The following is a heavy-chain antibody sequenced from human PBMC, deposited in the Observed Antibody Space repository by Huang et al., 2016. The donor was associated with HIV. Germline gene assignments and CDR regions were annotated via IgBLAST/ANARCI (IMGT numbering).Heavy chain of an antibody. J-gene: IGHJ4*02. CDR3: ARDSYYYDSSGYFGY. V-gene: IGHV1-2*02. CDR1: EYTFPGYY. D-gene: IGHD3-22*01. CDR2: INPNIGGT. Sequence: QVQLVQSGAEVKKPGASVKVSCKASEYTFPGYYMHWVRQAPGQGLEWMGWINPNIGGTHYAQKFQGRVTMTRDTSISTAYMELSRLRSDDTAVYYCARDSYYYDSSGYFGYWGQGTLVTVSS.